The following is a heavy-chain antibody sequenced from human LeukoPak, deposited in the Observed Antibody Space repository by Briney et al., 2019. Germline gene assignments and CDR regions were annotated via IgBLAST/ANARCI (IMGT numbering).Heavy chain of an antibody. CDR3: AKAVKGGIVVSDAFDI. D-gene: IGHD3-22*01. V-gene: IGHV3-9*01. Sequence: GGSLRLSCAASGFTFDDYAMHWVRHAPGKGLEWVSGISWNSGSIVYADSVKGRFTISRDNAKNSLYLQMNSLRAEDTALYYCAKAVKGGIVVSDAFDIWGQGTMVTVSS. J-gene: IGHJ3*02. CDR1: GFTFDDYA. CDR2: ISWNSGSI.